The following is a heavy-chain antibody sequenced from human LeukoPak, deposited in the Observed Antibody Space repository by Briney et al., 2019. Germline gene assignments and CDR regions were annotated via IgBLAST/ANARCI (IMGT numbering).Heavy chain of an antibody. V-gene: IGHV1-46*01. J-gene: IGHJ4*02. CDR1: GYTFTNYW. Sequence: ASVRVSCKASGYTFTNYWIQWVRQAPGQGLEWVALINPNDGSTTYAHKFQGRVTMTRDTSTSTVYMDLSSLTSEDTAVYYCARAPRNSSTMLDYWGQGTLVTVSS. CDR3: ARAPRNSSTMLDY. D-gene: IGHD6-13*01. CDR2: INPNDGST.